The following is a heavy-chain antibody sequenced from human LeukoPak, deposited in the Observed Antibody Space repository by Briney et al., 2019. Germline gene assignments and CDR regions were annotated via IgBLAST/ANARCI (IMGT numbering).Heavy chain of an antibody. CDR2: TKPDGSAE. J-gene: IGHJ4*02. D-gene: IGHD4-17*01. V-gene: IGHV3-7*01. Sequence: GGSLRLSCAASGFTFRNYWMGWVRQAPGKGLEWVANTKPDGSAEYYADSVKGRFTISRDNSENTLSLQMNSLRADDTAVYYCTKEGGPMSATTERYSFDHWGRGTLVTVSS. CDR3: TKEGGPMSATTERYSFDH. CDR1: GFTFRNYW.